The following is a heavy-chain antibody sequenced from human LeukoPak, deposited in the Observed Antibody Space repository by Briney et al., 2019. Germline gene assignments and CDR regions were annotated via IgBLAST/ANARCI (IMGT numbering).Heavy chain of an antibody. V-gene: IGHV4-59*01. CDR1: GGSISSYY. Sequence: SETLSLTCTVSGGSISSYYWSWIRQPPGKGLEWIGYIYYSGSTNYNPSLKSRVTISADTSKNQFSLKLSSVTAADTAVYYCARSSSSVSDYWGQGTLVTVSS. CDR3: ARSSSSVSDY. J-gene: IGHJ4*02. D-gene: IGHD6-6*01. CDR2: IYYSGST.